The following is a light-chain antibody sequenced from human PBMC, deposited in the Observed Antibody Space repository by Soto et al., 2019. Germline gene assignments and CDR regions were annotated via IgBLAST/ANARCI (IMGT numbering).Light chain of an antibody. V-gene: IGKV1-8*01. J-gene: IGKJ2*03. CDR2: AAS. CDR3: QQSYSTPYS. Sequence: AIRMTQSPSSFSASTGDRVTITCRASQGIISYLAWYQQKPGKAPKLLIYAASTLQSGVPSRFSGSGSGTDFTLTISSLQPEDFASYYCQQSYSTPYSFGQGTKVDIK. CDR1: QGIISY.